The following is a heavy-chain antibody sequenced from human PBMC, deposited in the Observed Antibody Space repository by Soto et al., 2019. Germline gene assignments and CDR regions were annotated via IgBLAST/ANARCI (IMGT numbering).Heavy chain of an antibody. CDR1: GYTFTSYG. D-gene: IGHD3-22*01. Sequence: ASVKVACKASGYTFTSYGISWVRQAPGQGLEWMGWISAYNGNTNYAQKLQGRVTMATDTSTSTAYMELRSLRSDDTAVYYCASDGYDSSGYYYLDYWGQGTLVTV. J-gene: IGHJ4*02. CDR2: ISAYNGNT. V-gene: IGHV1-18*01. CDR3: ASDGYDSSGYYYLDY.